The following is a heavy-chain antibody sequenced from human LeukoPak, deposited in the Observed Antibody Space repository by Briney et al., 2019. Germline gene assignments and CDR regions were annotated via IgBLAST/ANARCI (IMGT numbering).Heavy chain of an antibody. Sequence: SETLSLTCTVSGYSIISDYYWGWIRQPPGKELEWIGSIYHTGTTYYNPSLRSRVTISVDTSKNQFSLKLNSMTAADTAVYYCAREDYGSGFDYWGQGTLVTVSS. D-gene: IGHD3-10*01. J-gene: IGHJ4*02. CDR3: AREDYGSGFDY. CDR1: GYSIISDYY. V-gene: IGHV4-38-2*02. CDR2: IYHTGTT.